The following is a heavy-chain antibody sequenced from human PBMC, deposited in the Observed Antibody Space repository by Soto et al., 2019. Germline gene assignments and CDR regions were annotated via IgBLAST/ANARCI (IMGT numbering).Heavy chain of an antibody. D-gene: IGHD5-18*01. J-gene: IGHJ4*02. Sequence: SETLSLTCTVSGGSISSYYWSWIRQPPGKGLEWIGYIYYSGSTNYNPSLKSRVTISVDTSKNQFSLKLSSVTAADTAVYYCARLVDTAMVIDYWGQGTLVTVSS. CDR1: GGSISSYY. CDR2: IYYSGST. CDR3: ARLVDTAMVIDY. V-gene: IGHV4-59*01.